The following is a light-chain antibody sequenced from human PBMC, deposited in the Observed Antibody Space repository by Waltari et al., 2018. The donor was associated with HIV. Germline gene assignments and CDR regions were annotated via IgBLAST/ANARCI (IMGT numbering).Light chain of an antibody. CDR1: QSVRYK. Sequence: EIVMTQSPALLSVSPGESASLSCRASQSVRYKLAWYQQKPGQAPRLLIYGASIRATGIPARFSGSGSGTDFSLTISSLQSEDSAVYYCQQYNTWWTFGQGTKVEFK. CDR2: GAS. CDR3: QQYNTWWT. J-gene: IGKJ1*01. V-gene: IGKV3-15*01.